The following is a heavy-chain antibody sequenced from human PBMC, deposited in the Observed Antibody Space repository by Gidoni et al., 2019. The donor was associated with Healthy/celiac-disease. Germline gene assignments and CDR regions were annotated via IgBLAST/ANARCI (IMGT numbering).Heavy chain of an antibody. CDR3: ARDGGSSRAFDI. CDR1: GFTFSSYS. D-gene: IGHD3-16*01. V-gene: IGHV3-21*01. J-gene: IGHJ3*02. CDR2: IISSSIYI. Sequence: EVQLVESGGGLVKPGGSLRLSCAASGFTFSSYSMNWVRQAPGNGLEWVSSIISSSIYIYYADSVKGRFTISRDNAKNSLYLQMNSLRAEDTAVYYCARDGGSSRAFDIWGQGTMVTVSS.